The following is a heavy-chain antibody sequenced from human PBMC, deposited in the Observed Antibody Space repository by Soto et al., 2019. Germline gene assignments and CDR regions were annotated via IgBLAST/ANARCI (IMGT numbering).Heavy chain of an antibody. CDR1: GGTFSSYA. CDR2: IIPIFGTA. J-gene: IGHJ5*02. CDR3: ARDQGSGWHNWFDH. V-gene: IGHV1-69*01. Sequence: QVQLVQSGAEVKKPGSSVKVSCKASGGTFSSYAISWVRQAPGQGLEWMGGIIPIFGTANYAQKFQGRVKINADESTSTAYMELSSLRSEDTAVYYCARDQGSGWHNWFDHWGQGTLVTVSS. D-gene: IGHD6-19*01.